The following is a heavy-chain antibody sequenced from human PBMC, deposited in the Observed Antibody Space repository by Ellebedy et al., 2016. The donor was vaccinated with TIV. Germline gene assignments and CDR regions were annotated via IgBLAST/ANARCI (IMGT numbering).Heavy chain of an antibody. CDR3: ARDSYGLGSYAN. D-gene: IGHD3-10*01. CDR2: ISAYNGNT. J-gene: IGHJ4*01. CDR1: GYTFTSYG. V-gene: IGHV1-18*01. Sequence: AASVKVSCKASGYTFTSYGISWVRQPPGQGLEWMGWISAYNGNTNYAQKLQGRVTMTTDTSTSTAYMELRSLRSDDTAVYYCARDSYGLGSYANWGQGTLVTVSS.